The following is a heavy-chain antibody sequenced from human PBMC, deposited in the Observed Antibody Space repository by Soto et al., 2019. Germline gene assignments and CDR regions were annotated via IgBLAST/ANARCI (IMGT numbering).Heavy chain of an antibody. CDR3: AMGDGDQYDGHGYLGRH. V-gene: IGHV3-74*01. Sequence: EVQLVESGGGLVQPGGSLRLSCAASGFTFSIYWMHWVRQVPGKGLEWVSRMNTDGSRTSYADSARGRFVISRDDAKSTLYLQMNNLRAEHTAVYYCAMGDGDQYDGHGYLGRHWGQGTLVTVSS. J-gene: IGHJ4*02. D-gene: IGHD5-18*01. CDR1: GFTFSIYW. CDR2: MNTDGSRT.